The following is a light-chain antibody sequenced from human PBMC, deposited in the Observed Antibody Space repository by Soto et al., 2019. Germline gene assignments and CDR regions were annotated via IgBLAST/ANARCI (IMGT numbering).Light chain of an antibody. CDR1: QSVSSY. CDR3: QQYNSWLWT. Sequence: EIVLTQSPATLSLSPGERATLSCRASQSVSSYLAWYQQKPGQAPRLLIYDASNRATGIPARFSGSGSGTEFTLIISSLQSEDSAVYYCQQYNSWLWTFGQGTKVDTK. CDR2: DAS. V-gene: IGKV3-11*01. J-gene: IGKJ1*01.